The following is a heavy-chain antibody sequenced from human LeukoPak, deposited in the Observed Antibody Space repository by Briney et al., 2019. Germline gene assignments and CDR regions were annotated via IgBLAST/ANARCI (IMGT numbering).Heavy chain of an antibody. CDR1: GFTFSSYA. V-gene: IGHV3-30-3*01. J-gene: IGHJ3*02. CDR2: ISYDGSNK. Sequence: GGSLRLSCAASGFTFSSYAMHWVRQAPGKGLEWVAVISYDGSNKYYADSVKGRFTISRDNSKNTLYLQMNSLRAEDTAVYYXXXXXXXXXXXXXXXGYYYDAFDIWGQGTMVTVSS. D-gene: IGHD3-22*01. CDR3: XXXXXXXXXXXXXXGYYYDAFDI.